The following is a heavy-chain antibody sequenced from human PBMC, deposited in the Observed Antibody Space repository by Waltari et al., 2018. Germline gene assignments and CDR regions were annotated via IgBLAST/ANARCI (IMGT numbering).Heavy chain of an antibody. CDR1: GGSISSYY. D-gene: IGHD3-22*01. CDR2: IYYSGRT. J-gene: IGHJ4*02. CDR3: ARSPSYYDSSGFVLVY. Sequence: QVQLQESGPGLVKPSETLSLTCTVSGGSISSYYWSWIRQPPGKGLEWIGYIYYSGRTNYNPSLKSRVTISVDTSKNQFSLKLSSVTAADTAVYYCARSPSYYDSSGFVLVYWGQGTLVTVSS. V-gene: IGHV4-59*01.